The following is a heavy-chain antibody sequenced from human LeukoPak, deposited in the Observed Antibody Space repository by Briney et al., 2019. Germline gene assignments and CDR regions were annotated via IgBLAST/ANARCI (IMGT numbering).Heavy chain of an antibody. CDR1: GGSISSSSYY. CDR3: ASRAYDSSGYQGEDGMDV. J-gene: IGHJ6*02. V-gene: IGHV4-39*01. CDR2: IYYSGST. Sequence: SETLSLSCTVSGGSISSSSYYWGWIRQPPGKGLEWIGSIYYSGSTYYNPSLKSRVTISVDTSKNQFSLKLSSVTAADTAVYYCASRAYDSSGYQGEDGMDVWGQGTTVTVSS. D-gene: IGHD3-22*01.